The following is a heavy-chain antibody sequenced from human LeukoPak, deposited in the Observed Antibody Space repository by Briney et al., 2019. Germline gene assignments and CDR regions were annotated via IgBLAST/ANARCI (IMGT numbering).Heavy chain of an antibody. Sequence: GAAVKVSCKASGGTFSSYAISWMRQAPGQGLEWMGGIIPIFGTANYAQKFQGRGPITTDESTGTAYMEPSSLRSEDTAVYYCARTAPYYSGSYHGWFDPWGQGTLVTVSS. D-gene: IGHD1-26*01. V-gene: IGHV1-69*05. CDR3: ARTAPYYSGSYHGWFDP. CDR2: IIPIFGTA. J-gene: IGHJ5*02. CDR1: GGTFSSYA.